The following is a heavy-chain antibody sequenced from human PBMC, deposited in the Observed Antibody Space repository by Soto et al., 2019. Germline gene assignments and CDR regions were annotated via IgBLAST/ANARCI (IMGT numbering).Heavy chain of an antibody. V-gene: IGHV4-30-2*01. CDR1: GGSFNSDGYY. Sequence: SETLSLTCTVSGGSFNSDGYYWSWIRQHPEKGLEWIGYIYYSGSTYYNPSLKSRVTISVDRSKNQFSLRLSSVTAADTAVYYCARTMVRGVIRKYRYFDYWGQGTLVTVSS. J-gene: IGHJ4*02. CDR3: ARTMVRGVIRKYRYFDY. CDR2: IYYSGST. D-gene: IGHD3-10*01.